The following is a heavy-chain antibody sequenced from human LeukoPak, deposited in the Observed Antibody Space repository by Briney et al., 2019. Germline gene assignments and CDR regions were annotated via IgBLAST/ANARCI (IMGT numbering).Heavy chain of an antibody. CDR3: AARGVVTAHDY. D-gene: IGHD4-23*01. V-gene: IGHV4-34*01. Sequence: SETLSLTCAVYGGSFSGYYWSWIRQPPGKGLEWIGEINHSGSTNYNPSLKSRVTISVDTSKNQFSLKLSSVTAADTAVNYCAARGVVTAHDYWGQGTLVTVSS. J-gene: IGHJ4*02. CDR2: INHSGST. CDR1: GGSFSGYY.